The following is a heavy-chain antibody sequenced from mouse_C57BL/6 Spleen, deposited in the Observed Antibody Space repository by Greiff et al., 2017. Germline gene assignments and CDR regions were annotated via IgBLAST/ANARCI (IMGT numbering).Heavy chain of an antibody. CDR3: ASWDWFAY. CDR1: GFTFSDYG. D-gene: IGHD4-1*01. J-gene: IGHJ3*01. CDR2: ISSGSSTI. Sequence: EVHLVQSGGGLVKPGASLKLSCAASGFTFSDYGMHWVRQAPEQGLEWVAYISSGSSTIYYADTVKGRSTISRDKAKNTQFLQMTSLRSEDTAMYYCASWDWFAYWGQGTLVTVSA. V-gene: IGHV5-17*01.